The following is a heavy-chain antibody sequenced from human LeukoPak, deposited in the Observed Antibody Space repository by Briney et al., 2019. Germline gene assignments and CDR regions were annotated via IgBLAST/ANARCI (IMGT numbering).Heavy chain of an antibody. J-gene: IGHJ5*01. Sequence: ASVKVSCKASGYTFTSYGISWVRRAPGQGLEWMGWISAYNGNTNYAQKLQGRVTMTTDTSTSTAYMELRSLRSDDTAVYYCARSRWYGWAKYNWFDSWGQGTLVTVSS. CDR1: GYTFTSYG. CDR3: ARSRWYGWAKYNWFDS. CDR2: ISAYNGNT. D-gene: IGHD6-19*01. V-gene: IGHV1-18*01.